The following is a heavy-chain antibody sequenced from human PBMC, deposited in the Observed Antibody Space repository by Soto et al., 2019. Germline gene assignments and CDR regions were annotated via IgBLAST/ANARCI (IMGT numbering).Heavy chain of an antibody. CDR1: GYTFTGYY. J-gene: IGHJ6*02. CDR3: ARAGATVTSYGMDV. Sequence: GASVKVSCKASGYTFTGYYMHWVRQAPGQGLEWMGWINPNSGGTNYAQKFQGWVTMTRDTSISTAYMELSRLRSDDTAVYHCARAGATVTSYGMDVWGQGTTVTVSS. V-gene: IGHV1-2*04. CDR2: INPNSGGT. D-gene: IGHD4-4*01.